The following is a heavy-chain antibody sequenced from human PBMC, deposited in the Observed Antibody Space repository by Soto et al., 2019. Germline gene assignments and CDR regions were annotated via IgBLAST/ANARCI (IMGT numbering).Heavy chain of an antibody. Sequence: QVQLVESGGGVVHPGRSLRLSCAASGFTFSTYGMHWVRQAPGKGLEWVAVIWNDGSHTYYAESVKGRFTISRDNSRNTLDLQMITVRAEDTAVYFCARGYPIVGSTGDLFDYWGQGTLVTVFS. CDR3: ARGYPIVGSTGDLFDY. J-gene: IGHJ4*02. V-gene: IGHV3-33*01. D-gene: IGHD1-26*01. CDR1: GFTFSTYG. CDR2: IWNDGSHT.